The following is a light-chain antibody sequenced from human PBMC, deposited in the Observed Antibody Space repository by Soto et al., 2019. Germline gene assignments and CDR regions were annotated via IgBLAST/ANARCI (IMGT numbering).Light chain of an antibody. CDR1: QSVSNN. CDR3: QQYNDWWT. J-gene: IGKJ1*01. Sequence: IVMTQSQATLSVSPGESATLSCRASQSVSNNLTWYQQKPGQPPRLLIYGASTRATGVPGRFSGSGSGTEFTLTISSLQSEDFAVYYCQQYNDWWTFGQGTKVDIK. V-gene: IGKV3-15*01. CDR2: GAS.